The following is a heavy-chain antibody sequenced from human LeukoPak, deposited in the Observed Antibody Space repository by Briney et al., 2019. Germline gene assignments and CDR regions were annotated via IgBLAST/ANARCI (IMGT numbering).Heavy chain of an antibody. CDR3: AREIQP. V-gene: IGHV4-59*12. Sequence: SETLSLTCTVSGASISSYYWSWIRQPPGMGLEWIGNIYYSGSTYYNPSLKSRVTISVDTSKNQFSLKLSSVTAADTAVYYCAREIQPWGQGILVTVSS. CDR1: GASISSYY. J-gene: IGHJ5*02. D-gene: IGHD1-1*01. CDR2: IYYSGST.